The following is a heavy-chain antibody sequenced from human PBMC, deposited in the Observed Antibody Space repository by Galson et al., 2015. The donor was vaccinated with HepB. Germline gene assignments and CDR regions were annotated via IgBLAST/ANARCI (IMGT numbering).Heavy chain of an antibody. V-gene: IGHV1-3*01. J-gene: IGHJ6*02. CDR2: INAGNGNT. CDR3: ATEQRFDYGDAEGGGMDV. Sequence: SVKVSCKASGYTFTSYAMHWARQAPGQRLEWMGWINAGNGNTKYSQKFQGRVTITRDTSASTAYMELSSLGSEDTAVYYCATEQRFDYGDAEGGGMDVWGQGTTVTVSS. D-gene: IGHD4-17*01. CDR1: GYTFTSYA.